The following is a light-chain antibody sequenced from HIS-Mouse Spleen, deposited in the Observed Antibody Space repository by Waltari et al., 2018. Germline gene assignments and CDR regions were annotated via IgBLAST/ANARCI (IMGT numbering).Light chain of an antibody. CDR1: ALPTKY. Sequence: SYELTQPTSVSVSPGQTARITCSGDALPTKYAYWYQQKSGKAPVLVIYEDSKRPSGIPERFSGSSSGTMATLTISGAQVEDEADYYCYSTDSSGNHRVFGGGTKLTVL. CDR2: EDS. CDR3: YSTDSSGNHRV. J-gene: IGLJ2*01. V-gene: IGLV3-10*01.